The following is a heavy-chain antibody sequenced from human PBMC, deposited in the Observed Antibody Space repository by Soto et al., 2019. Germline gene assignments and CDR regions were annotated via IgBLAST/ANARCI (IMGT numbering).Heavy chain of an antibody. CDR1: GFTFSSYT. CDR3: ARHDWFDP. D-gene: IGHD3-3*01. CDR2: INSSSSNT. V-gene: IGHV3-21*01. Sequence: PGGSLRLSCAASGFTFSSYTLNWVRQAPGKGLEWVSVINSSSSNTYYADSVKGRFTISRDNAKNSLYLEMNSLRVEDTAVYYCARHDWFDPWGQGTLVTVSS. J-gene: IGHJ5*02.